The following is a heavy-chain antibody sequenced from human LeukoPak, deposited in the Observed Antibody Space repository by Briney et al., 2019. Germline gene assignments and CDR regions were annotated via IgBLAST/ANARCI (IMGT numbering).Heavy chain of an antibody. D-gene: IGHD1-26*01. Sequence: PGGSLRLSCAASGFTFSSYAMSWVRQAPGQGLEWVSAISRSGGSTYYADSVKGRFTISRDNSKNTLYLQMNSLRAEDTAVYYCASLVGATIQRAYYFDYWGQGTLVTVCS. J-gene: IGHJ4*02. V-gene: IGHV3-23*01. CDR2: ISRSGGST. CDR1: GFTFSSYA. CDR3: ASLVGATIQRAYYFDY.